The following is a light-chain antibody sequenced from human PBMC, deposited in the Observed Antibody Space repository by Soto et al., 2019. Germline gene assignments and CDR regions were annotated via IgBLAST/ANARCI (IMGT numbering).Light chain of an antibody. Sequence: QSVLTQPPSVSAAPGQKVTISCSGSSSNIGNNDVSWYQQLPRTAPKLLIYENYKRPSGIPDRISGSKSGTSATLGITGLPTGDEADYYCGTWDFSLSAVVFGGGTQLTVL. CDR2: ENY. J-gene: IGLJ3*02. CDR1: SSNIGNND. V-gene: IGLV1-51*02. CDR3: GTWDFSLSAVV.